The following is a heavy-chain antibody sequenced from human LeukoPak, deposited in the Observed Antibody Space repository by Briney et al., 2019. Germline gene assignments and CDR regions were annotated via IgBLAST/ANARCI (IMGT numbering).Heavy chain of an antibody. CDR1: GGSFRGYY. V-gene: IGHV4-34*01. D-gene: IGHD3-3*01. Sequence: SETLSLTCAVYGGSFRGYYWSWIRQPPGKGLEWIGEINHSGSTNYNPSLKSRVTISVDTSKNQFSLKLSSVTAADTAVYYCARLSPLEGFDPWGQGTLVTVSS. CDR3: ARLSPLEGFDP. J-gene: IGHJ5*02. CDR2: INHSGST.